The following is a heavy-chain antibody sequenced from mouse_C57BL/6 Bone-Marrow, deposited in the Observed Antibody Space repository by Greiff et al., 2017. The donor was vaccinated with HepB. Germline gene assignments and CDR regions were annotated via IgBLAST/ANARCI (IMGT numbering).Heavy chain of an antibody. CDR3: ARHDYDEVLAY. J-gene: IGHJ3*01. V-gene: IGHV5-6*01. Sequence: EVQGVESGGDLVKPGGSLKLSCAASGFTFSSYGMSWVRQTPDKRLEWVATISSGGSYTYYPDSVKGRFTISRDNAKNTLYLQMSSLKSEDTAMYYCARHDYDEVLAYWGQGTLVTVSA. D-gene: IGHD2-4*01. CDR2: ISSGGSYT. CDR1: GFTFSSYG.